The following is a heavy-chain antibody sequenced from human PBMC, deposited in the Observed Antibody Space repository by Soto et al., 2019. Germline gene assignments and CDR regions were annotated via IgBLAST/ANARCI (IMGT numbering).Heavy chain of an antibody. CDR3: AIDLGEMATIPHYYYYGMDV. J-gene: IGHJ6*02. Sequence: HPGGSLRLSCAASGFTFSSYWMSWVRQAPGKGMEWVANIEQDGSEKYYVDSVKGRFTISRDNAKNSLYLQMNRLRAEDTAVYYCAIDLGEMATIPHYYYYGMDVWGQGTTVTVSS. CDR2: IEQDGSEK. V-gene: IGHV3-7*01. CDR1: GFTFSSYW. D-gene: IGHD5-12*01.